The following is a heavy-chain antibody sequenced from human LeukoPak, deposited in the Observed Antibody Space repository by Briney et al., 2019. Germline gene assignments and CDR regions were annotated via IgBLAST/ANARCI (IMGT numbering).Heavy chain of an antibody. CDR3: ATEGTTVTGTPAAYFDF. V-gene: IGHV3-30*02. CDR2: IRYDGSNR. J-gene: IGHJ4*01. D-gene: IGHD1/OR15-1a*01. CDR1: GFTFSTYD. Sequence: PGGSLRLSCAASGFTFSTYDMHWVRQAPGKGLEWVAYIRYDGSNRYYGASVKGRFTISRDNSKTTLYVQMNSLRGEDTAIYYCATEGTTVTGTPAAYFDFWGHGTLVTVSS.